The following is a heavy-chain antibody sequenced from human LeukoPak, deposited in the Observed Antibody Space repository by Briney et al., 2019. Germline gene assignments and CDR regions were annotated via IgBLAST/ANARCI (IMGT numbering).Heavy chain of an antibody. CDR2: ISSSSSYI. V-gene: IGHV3-21*01. CDR3: ARDSYYYGSSGPQG. D-gene: IGHD3-22*01. CDR1: GFTFSSYS. Sequence: GGSLRLSCAASGFTFSSYSMNWVRQAPGKGLEWVSSISSSSSYIYYADSVKGRFTISRDNAKNSLYLQMNSLRAEDTALYYCARDSYYYGSSGPQGWGQGTLVTVSS. J-gene: IGHJ4*02.